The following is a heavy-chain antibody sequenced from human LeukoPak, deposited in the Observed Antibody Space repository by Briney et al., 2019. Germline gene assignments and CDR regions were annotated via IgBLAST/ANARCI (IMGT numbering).Heavy chain of an antibody. V-gene: IGHV3-11*01. CDR2: ISSNGSTI. D-gene: IGHD3-22*01. J-gene: IGHJ4*02. Sequence: GSLRLSCAASGFTFSDYYMSGFRQAPGKGRGGVSYISSNGSTIYYADSVKGRFTTSRDNAKNSLYLQMNSLRAEDTAVYYCARDTPYYYDSSGYHDYWGQGTLVTVSS. CDR3: ARDTPYYYDSSGYHDY. CDR1: GFTFSDYY.